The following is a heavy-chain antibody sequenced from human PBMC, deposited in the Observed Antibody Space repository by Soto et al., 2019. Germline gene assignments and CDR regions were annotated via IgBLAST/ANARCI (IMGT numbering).Heavy chain of an antibody. CDR2: ISGSSSMI. Sequence: EVQLVESGGGLVQPGGPLDFSFPALDLTLSVFGMIWVGRVQGKGLGGVSYISGSSSMIYYADSVKGRFTISRDDAKNSLYLQMNSLRAEDTAVYYCARDLNPRQEMLYALLGYWGQGTLVTVSS. CDR1: DLTLSVFG. J-gene: IGHJ4*02. V-gene: IGHV3-48*01. D-gene: IGHD2-8*01. CDR3: ARDLNPRQEMLYALLGY.